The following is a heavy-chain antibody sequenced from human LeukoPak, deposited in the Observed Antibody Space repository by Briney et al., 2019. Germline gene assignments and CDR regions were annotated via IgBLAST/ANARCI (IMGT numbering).Heavy chain of an antibody. CDR2: ISSSSSTI. D-gene: IGHD3-16*01. J-gene: IGHJ4*02. CDR1: GFTFSSYS. CDR3: ARDLNWAFDY. V-gene: IGHV3-48*02. Sequence: RGSLRLSCAASGFTFSSYSMNWVRQAPGKGLEWVSYISSSSSTIAYVDSAKGRFTISRDNANNSLYLQMNSLRDEDTAVYYCARDLNWAFDYWGQGTLVTVSS.